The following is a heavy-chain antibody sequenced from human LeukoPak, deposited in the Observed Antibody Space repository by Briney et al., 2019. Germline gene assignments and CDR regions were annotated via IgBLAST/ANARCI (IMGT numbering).Heavy chain of an antibody. V-gene: IGHV3-7*01. D-gene: IGHD4-23*01. CDR1: GFTLSSYW. J-gene: IGHJ3*02. Sequence: PGGSLRLSCATSGFTLSSYWMHWVRQAPGKGLEWAANIKQDGSEKYYVDSVKGRFTNSRDNAKNSLYLQMNSLRAEDTAVYYCAREIGDGGNSNDAFDIWGQGTMVTVSS. CDR3: AREIGDGGNSNDAFDI. CDR2: IKQDGSEK.